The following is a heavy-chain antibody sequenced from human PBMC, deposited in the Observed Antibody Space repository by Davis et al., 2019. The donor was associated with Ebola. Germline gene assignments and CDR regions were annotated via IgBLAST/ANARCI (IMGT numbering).Heavy chain of an antibody. J-gene: IGHJ4*02. Sequence: PGGSLRLSCTASGFTFTKFAMTWVRQAPGKGLEWVSEIGDSGAYTAYGDSVKGRFTISRDNSKNTVYLQMNRLRVDDMALYYCANIGRGIGRDHWGQGTLVTVSS. V-gene: IGHV3-23*01. CDR2: IGDSGAYT. CDR3: ANIGRGIGRDH. CDR1: GFTFTKFA. D-gene: IGHD1-26*01.